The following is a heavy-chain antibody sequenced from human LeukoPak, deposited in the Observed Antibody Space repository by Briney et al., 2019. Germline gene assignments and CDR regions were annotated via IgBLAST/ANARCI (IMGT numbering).Heavy chain of an antibody. V-gene: IGHV4-59*12. D-gene: IGHD5-24*01. CDR2: IYYSGST. J-gene: IGHJ3*02. Sequence: SETLSLTCTVSGGSISSYYWSWIRQPPGKGLEWIGYIYYSGSTNYNPSLKSRVTISVDTSKNQFSLKLSSVTAADTAVYYCARGPRWLQAFDIWGQGTMVTVSS. CDR1: GGSISSYY. CDR3: ARGPRWLQAFDI.